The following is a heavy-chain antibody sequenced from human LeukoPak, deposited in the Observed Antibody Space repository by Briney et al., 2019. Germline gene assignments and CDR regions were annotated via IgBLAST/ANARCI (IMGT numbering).Heavy chain of an antibody. V-gene: IGHV4-39*01. Sequence: KPSETLSLTCTVSGDSISSSDYYWGWIRQPPGKGLEWIGSFYYSGNTYHNPSLKSRVSISVDPSKNQLSLKLSSVSAADTAVYYCARHFFGDYVFAYWGQGTLVTVS. CDR2: FYYSGNT. CDR1: GDSISSSDYY. J-gene: IGHJ4*02. CDR3: ARHFFGDYVFAY. D-gene: IGHD4-17*01.